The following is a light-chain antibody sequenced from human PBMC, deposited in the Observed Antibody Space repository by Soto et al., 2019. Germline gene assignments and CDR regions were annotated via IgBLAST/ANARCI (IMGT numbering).Light chain of an antibody. V-gene: IGKV3-15*01. CDR2: GAS. CDR3: QQYNHWPLLT. Sequence: EILMTQSPATLSVSPGERATLSCRASQGVGRNLAWYQQKPGQAPRRLIYGASTRATGIPARFSGSGSGAKFTLTISSLQSEDFAIYSCQQYNHWPLLTFGGGTKVEIK. J-gene: IGKJ4*01. CDR1: QGVGRN.